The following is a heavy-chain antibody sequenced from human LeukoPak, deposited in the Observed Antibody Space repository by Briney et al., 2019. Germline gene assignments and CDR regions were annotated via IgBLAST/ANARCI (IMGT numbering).Heavy chain of an antibody. Sequence: SVKVSCKASGGTFSSYAISWVRQAPGQGLEWMGRIIPIFGTANYAQKFQGRATITTDESTSTAYMELSSLRSEDTAVYYCARDRRYSGYDSFDYWGQGTLVTVPS. CDR3: ARDRRYSGYDSFDY. CDR2: IIPIFGTA. D-gene: IGHD5-12*01. J-gene: IGHJ4*02. CDR1: GGTFSSYA. V-gene: IGHV1-69*05.